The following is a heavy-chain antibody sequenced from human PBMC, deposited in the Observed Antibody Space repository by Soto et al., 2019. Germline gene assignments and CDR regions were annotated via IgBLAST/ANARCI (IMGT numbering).Heavy chain of an antibody. D-gene: IGHD2-2*01. J-gene: IGHJ6*02. V-gene: IGHV1-69*01. Sequence: QVQLVQSGAEVKKPGSSVKVSCKASGGTFSSYAISWVRQAPGQGLEWMGGIIPIFGTANYAQKFQGRVTITADESTSTAYMELSSLRSEDTAVYYCARAVLGYCSSTSCSTSKEVAGNSHYYGMDVWGQGTTVTVSS. CDR1: GGTFSSYA. CDR3: ARAVLGYCSSTSCSTSKEVAGNSHYYGMDV. CDR2: IIPIFGTA.